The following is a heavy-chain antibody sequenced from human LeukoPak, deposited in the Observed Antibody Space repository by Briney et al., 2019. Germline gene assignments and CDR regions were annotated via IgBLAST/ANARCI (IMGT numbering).Heavy chain of an antibody. CDR1: GGSISSGDYY. CDR2: IYYSGST. D-gene: IGHD2-15*01. J-gene: IGHJ5*02. V-gene: IGHV4-30-4*08. Sequence: SQTLSLTCTVSGGSISSGDYYWSWIRQPPGKGLEWIGYIYYSGSTYYNPSLKSRVTISVDTSKNQFSLKLSSVTAADTTVYYCARQGVVVAVHQKNWFDPWGQGTLVTVSS. CDR3: ARQGVVVAVHQKNWFDP.